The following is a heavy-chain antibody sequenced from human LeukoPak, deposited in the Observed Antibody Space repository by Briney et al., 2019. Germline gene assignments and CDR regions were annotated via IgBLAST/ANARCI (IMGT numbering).Heavy chain of an antibody. CDR3: AKRGVVIRVILVGFHKEAYYFDS. CDR1: GITLINYG. J-gene: IGHJ4*02. CDR2: ISDSGGRT. Sequence: GGSLRLSCAVSGITLINYGMSWVRQAPGKGLEWVAGISDSGGRTNYADSVKGRFAISRDNPRNTLYLQMNSLRAEDTAVYFCAKRGVVIRVILVGFHKEAYYFDSWGQGALVTVSS. V-gene: IGHV3-23*01. D-gene: IGHD3-22*01.